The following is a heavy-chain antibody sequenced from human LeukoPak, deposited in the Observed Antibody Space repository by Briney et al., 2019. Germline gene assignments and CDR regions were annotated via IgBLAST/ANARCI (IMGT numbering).Heavy chain of an antibody. CDR1: SGSISGWY. CDR2: IYASVYT. CDR3: ARETSLAGFASGLGFNY. J-gene: IGHJ4*02. D-gene: IGHD6-19*01. V-gene: IGHV4-4*07. Sequence: SETLSLTCTVSSGSISGWYCSWIRQPPGKGLEWIGNIYASVYTNYNPSLKSRVTMSIDTSKNHFSLKLTSVTAADTATYYCARETSLAGFASGLGFNYWGQGILVSVSS.